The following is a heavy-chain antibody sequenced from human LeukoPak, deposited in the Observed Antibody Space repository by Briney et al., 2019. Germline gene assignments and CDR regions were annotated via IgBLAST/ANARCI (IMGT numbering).Heavy chain of an antibody. CDR3: ARDEGTIWNSKDDHFNV. CDR1: GFTFSTFV. Sequence: PGESLRLSWAASGFTFSTFVMHWVRQAPGKGLEWVGCISTDGERSYYGDSVKGRFTISRDNSKNTVYLQMHSLSPEDTALYYCARDEGTIWNSKDDHFNVWGQGTDVTVSS. D-gene: IGHD1-7*01. CDR2: ISTDGERS. J-gene: IGHJ3*01. V-gene: IGHV3-30*01.